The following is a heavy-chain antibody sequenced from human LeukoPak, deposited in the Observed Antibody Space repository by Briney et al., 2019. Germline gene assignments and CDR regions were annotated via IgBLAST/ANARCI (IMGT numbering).Heavy chain of an antibody. CDR3: ARDVWSGYWYFDY. CDR1: GYPFTGYY. CDR2: INPNSGGT. Sequence: SVKVSCKASGYPFTGYYMHWVRQAPGQGPEWMGWINPNSGGTNYAQKLQGRVTMTRDTSISTAYMELSRLRSDDTAVYYCARDVWSGYWYFDYWGQGTLVTVSS. J-gene: IGHJ4*02. D-gene: IGHD3-3*01. V-gene: IGHV1-2*02.